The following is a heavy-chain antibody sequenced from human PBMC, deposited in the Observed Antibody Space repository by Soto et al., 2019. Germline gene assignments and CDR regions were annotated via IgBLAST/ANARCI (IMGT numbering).Heavy chain of an antibody. V-gene: IGHV3-23*01. CDR2: ISGSGGST. D-gene: IGHD3-22*01. CDR1: GFTFSSYA. J-gene: IGHJ4*02. CDR3: AKGSAPTYYYDSSGPFDY. Sequence: EVQLLESGGGLVQPGGSLRLSCAASGFTFSSYAMSWVRQAPGTGLEWVSAISGSGGSTYYADSVKGRFTISRDNSKNTLYLQMNSLRAEDTAVYYCAKGSAPTYYYDSSGPFDYWGKGTLVTVSS.